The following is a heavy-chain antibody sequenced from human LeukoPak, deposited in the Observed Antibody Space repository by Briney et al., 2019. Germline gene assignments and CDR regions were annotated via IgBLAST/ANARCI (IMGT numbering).Heavy chain of an antibody. J-gene: IGHJ4*02. CDR3: ARGNYDFWSGYYDY. Sequence: SETLSLTCTVSGGSISSYYWSWIRQPPGKGLEWIGYIYYSGSTNYNPSLKSRVTISVDTSKNQFSLKLSSVTAADTAVYYCARGNYDFWSGYYDYWSQGTLVTVSS. D-gene: IGHD3-3*01. CDR1: GGSISSYY. CDR2: IYYSGST. V-gene: IGHV4-59*01.